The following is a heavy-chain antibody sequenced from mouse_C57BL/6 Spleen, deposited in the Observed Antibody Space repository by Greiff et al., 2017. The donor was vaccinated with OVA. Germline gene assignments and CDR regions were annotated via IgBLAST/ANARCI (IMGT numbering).Heavy chain of an antibody. J-gene: IGHJ1*03. CDR3: TRGGSSYPDWYFDV. CDR2: IVPETGGT. CDR1: GYTFTDYE. Sequence: QVQLQQSGAELVRPGASVTLSCKASGYTFTDYEMHWVKQTPVHGLEWIGAIVPETGGTAYNQKFKGKAILTADKSSSTAYMQLRSLTSEDSAVYYGTRGGSSYPDWYFDVWGTGTTVTVSS. V-gene: IGHV1-15*01. D-gene: IGHD1-1*01.